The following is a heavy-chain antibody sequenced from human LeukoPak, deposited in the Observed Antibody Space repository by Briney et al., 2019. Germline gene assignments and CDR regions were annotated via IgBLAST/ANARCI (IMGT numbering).Heavy chain of an antibody. CDR3: AKDPIMVTGIFDY. Sequence: PGGSLRLSCEASGSTFSSYAMSWVRQAPGKGLEWVSAISGSGGSTYYADSVKGRFTISRDNSKNTLYLQMNSLRAEDTAVYYCAKDPIMVTGIFDYWGQGTLVTVSS. J-gene: IGHJ4*02. V-gene: IGHV3-23*01. CDR1: GSTFSSYA. D-gene: IGHD5-18*01. CDR2: ISGSGGST.